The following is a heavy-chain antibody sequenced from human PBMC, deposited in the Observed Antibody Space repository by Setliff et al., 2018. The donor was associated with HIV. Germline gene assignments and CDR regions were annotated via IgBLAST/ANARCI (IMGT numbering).Heavy chain of an antibody. CDR3: ATMGGQGTHFDY. CDR2: VFHTGST. Sequence: SETLSLTCSISGASISSGRYYWTWIRQPAGKGLEWIGHVFHTGSTNYNSSLKSRLTISTDTSKNQFHLNLSSVTATDTAVYYCATMGGQGTHFDYWGQGTLVTSPQ. D-gene: IGHD1-26*01. CDR1: GASISSGRYY. V-gene: IGHV4-61*09. J-gene: IGHJ4*02.